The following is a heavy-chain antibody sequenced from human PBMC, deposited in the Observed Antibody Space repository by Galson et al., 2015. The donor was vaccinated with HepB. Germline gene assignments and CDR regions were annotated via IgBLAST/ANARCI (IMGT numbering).Heavy chain of an antibody. D-gene: IGHD2-2*01. Sequence: SVKVSCKASGYTFTSYDINWVRQATGQGLEWMGWMNPNSGNTGYAQKFQGRVTMTRNTSISTAYMELSSLRSEDTAVYYCARGLDCSSTSCYSFWTTVTAIHFDYWGQGTLVTVSS. CDR2: MNPNSGNT. CDR3: ARGLDCSSTSCYSFWTTVTAIHFDY. V-gene: IGHV1-8*01. CDR1: GYTFTSYD. J-gene: IGHJ4*02.